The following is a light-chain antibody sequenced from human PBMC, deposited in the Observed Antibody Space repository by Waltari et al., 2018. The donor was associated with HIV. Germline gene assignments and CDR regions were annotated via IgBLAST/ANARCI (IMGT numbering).Light chain of an antibody. CDR3: QSYDSGLSAYV. Sequence: QSVLTQPPSVSGAPGQRVTISCTGSSSNIGAGYDVHWFQQLPGTAPKLLIYGNTNRPSGVPDRFSGSKSVTSASLAITGLQAEDEGDYYCQSYDSGLSAYVFGTGTKVTVL. J-gene: IGLJ1*01. CDR2: GNT. CDR1: SSNIGAGYD. V-gene: IGLV1-40*01.